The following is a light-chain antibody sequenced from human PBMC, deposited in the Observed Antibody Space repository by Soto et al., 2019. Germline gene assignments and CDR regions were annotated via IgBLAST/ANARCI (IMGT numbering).Light chain of an antibody. Sequence: EIVLTQSPATRSLSPGERATLSCWASQSVSSSYLAWYQQKPGLAPRLLIYDASSRATGIPDRFSGSGSGTDFTLTISRLEPEDFAVYYCQQYGSSPYNFGQGTKLEIK. J-gene: IGKJ2*01. CDR2: DAS. CDR3: QQYGSSPYN. CDR1: QSVSSSY. V-gene: IGKV3D-20*01.